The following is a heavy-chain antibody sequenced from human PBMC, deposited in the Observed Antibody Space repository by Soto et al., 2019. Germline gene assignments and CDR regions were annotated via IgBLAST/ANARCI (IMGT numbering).Heavy chain of an antibody. CDR1: GYSISSNNW. Sequence: PSETLSLTCAVSGYSISSNNWWGWIRQPPGKGLEWIGYIYYSGSTYDNPSLKSRVTMSVDTSKNQFSLKLSSVTAVDTAVYYCARKPPGTGEFDYWGQGILVTVSS. V-gene: IGHV4-28*01. D-gene: IGHD3-16*01. CDR2: IYYSGST. J-gene: IGHJ4*02. CDR3: ARKPPGTGEFDY.